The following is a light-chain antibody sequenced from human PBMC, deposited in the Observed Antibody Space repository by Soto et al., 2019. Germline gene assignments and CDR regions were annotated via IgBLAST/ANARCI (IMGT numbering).Light chain of an antibody. CDR3: EQYNSYPVT. Sequence: DIQMTQSPSILSASVGDRVTITCRASQSINTWLAWYQQKPGNAPQVLIYKASNLQSGAPSRFSGSGSGTEFTLTISSLQPDDFATYYCEQYNSYPVTFGQGTKVEIK. CDR1: QSINTW. J-gene: IGKJ1*01. V-gene: IGKV1-5*03. CDR2: KAS.